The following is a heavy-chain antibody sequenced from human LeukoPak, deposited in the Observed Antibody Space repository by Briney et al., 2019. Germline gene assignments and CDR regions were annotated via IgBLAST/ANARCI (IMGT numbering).Heavy chain of an antibody. V-gene: IGHV3-7*01. CDR3: ATRGGWYPRAFDH. D-gene: IGHD6-19*01. CDR1: GFTFSRFW. Sequence: PGGSLSLSCAVSGFTFSRFWMSWVRQAPGKGLEWVATIKEDGSEKYYVDSVKGRFTISRDNAKSSLYPRMNSLRVEDTAVYCATRGGWYPRAFDHWGQGTLVTVSS. CDR2: IKEDGSEK. J-gene: IGHJ5*02.